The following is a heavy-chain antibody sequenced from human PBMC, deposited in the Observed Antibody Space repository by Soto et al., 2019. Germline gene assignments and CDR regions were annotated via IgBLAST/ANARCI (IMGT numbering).Heavy chain of an antibody. J-gene: IGHJ2*01. V-gene: IGHV3-7*04. CDR3: ARDFGWEQRRFRDWYFDL. CDR2: IHQGGSER. CDR1: GFTSGNSW. D-gene: IGHD3-10*01. Sequence: EVQLVESGGGLVQPGGSLSLSCAASGFTSGNSWMSWVRQAPGKGLEWVANIHQGGSERYYVDSVKGRFTISRDNAKNSVYLQMSSLRVEDTAVYYCARDFGWEQRRFRDWYFDLWGRGTLVTVSS.